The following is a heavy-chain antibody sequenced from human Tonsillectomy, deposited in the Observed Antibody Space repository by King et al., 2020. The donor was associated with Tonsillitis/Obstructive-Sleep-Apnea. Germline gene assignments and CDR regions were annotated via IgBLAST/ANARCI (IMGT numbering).Heavy chain of an antibody. V-gene: IGHV5-10-1*01. CDR2: SDPSDYYT. D-gene: IGHD4-17*01. CDR3: AGGGAYGRLDY. J-gene: IGHJ4*02. Sequence: QLVQSGAEVIQPGESLRISCKGSGYSFTINWSSGVRQMPREGLEGMGRSDPSDYYTHYSPSFQGHVTISADKSISTAYLQWGGLKASDTAMYSCAGGGAYGRLDYWGQGTLVTVSS. CDR1: GYSFTINW.